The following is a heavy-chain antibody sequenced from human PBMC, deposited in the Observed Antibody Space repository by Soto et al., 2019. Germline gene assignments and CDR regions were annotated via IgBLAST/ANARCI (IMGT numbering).Heavy chain of an antibody. J-gene: IGHJ2*01. CDR3: AKSLPSQGNSRWHVWDWYFDL. V-gene: IGHV3-23*01. CDR2: ISGSAGNT. D-gene: IGHD3-16*01. CDR1: GFTFNNYA. Sequence: EVQLLESGGGLVQPGGTLRLSCAASGFTFNNYAMSWVRQAPGKGLEWVSSISGSAGNTYYADSVKGRFTISRDNSKNALFLQMNSLRAEDTAVYYCAKSLPSQGNSRWHVWDWYFDLWGRGTLVTVSS.